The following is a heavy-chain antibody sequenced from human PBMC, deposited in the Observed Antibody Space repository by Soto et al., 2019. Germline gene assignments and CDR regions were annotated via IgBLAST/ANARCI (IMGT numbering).Heavy chain of an antibody. CDR3: ARDSGVERTELGAFDV. V-gene: IGHV4-31*03. CDR2: INYTGST. CDR1: GGSISRGTYY. D-gene: IGHD1-1*01. J-gene: IGHJ3*01. Sequence: QVQLQESGPGLVKPSQTLSLICTVSGGSISRGTYYWSWIRHYPGQGLEWMGYINYTGSTYYNPSLETRVSISKATSKNHFSLSLTSATAADTAVYYCARDSGVERTELGAFDVWGQGTMVTVSS.